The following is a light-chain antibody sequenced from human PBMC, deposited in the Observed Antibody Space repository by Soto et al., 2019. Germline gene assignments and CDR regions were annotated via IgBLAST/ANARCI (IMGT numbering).Light chain of an antibody. Sequence: ERVLTQSPGTLSLSPGERATLSCRASQSVSSNSLAWYQQKPGQAPRLLIYGASSRATGTPDRFRGSGSGRYFTLTIGRLEPEDFAVYYCQQFGGSRPSWTCGQGTKVEIK. CDR3: QQFGGSRPSWT. J-gene: IGKJ1*01. CDR1: QSVSSNS. V-gene: IGKV3-20*01. CDR2: GAS.